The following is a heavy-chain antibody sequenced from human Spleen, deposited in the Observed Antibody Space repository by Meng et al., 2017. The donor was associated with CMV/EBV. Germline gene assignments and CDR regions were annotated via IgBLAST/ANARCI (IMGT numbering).Heavy chain of an antibody. CDR3: ARDAWELRAYWFDP. CDR1: GGSISSSSYY. J-gene: IGHJ5*02. V-gene: IGHV4-39*07. D-gene: IGHD1-26*01. Sequence: QVQLQESGPGLGKPSEPLSLTCTVSGGSISSSSYYWGWIRQPPGKGLEWIGSIYYSGSTYYNPSLKSRVTISVDTSKNQFSLKLSSVTAADTAVYYCARDAWELRAYWFDPWGQGTLVTVSS. CDR2: IYYSGST.